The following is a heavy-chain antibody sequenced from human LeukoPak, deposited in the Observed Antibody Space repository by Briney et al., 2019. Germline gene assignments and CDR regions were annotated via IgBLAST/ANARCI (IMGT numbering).Heavy chain of an antibody. CDR2: ISGTGGST. Sequence: GGTLRLSCAASGFTFSTYAMTWVRQAPGKGLEWVSLISGTGGSTYYADSVKGRFTISRDNSKNTLYLQMNSLRAEDTAVYYCAKDYEPLVGVHRWGDWFDPWGQGTLVTVSS. CDR1: GFTFSTYA. J-gene: IGHJ5*02. V-gene: IGHV3-23*01. CDR3: AKDYEPLVGVHRWGDWFDP. D-gene: IGHD1-26*01.